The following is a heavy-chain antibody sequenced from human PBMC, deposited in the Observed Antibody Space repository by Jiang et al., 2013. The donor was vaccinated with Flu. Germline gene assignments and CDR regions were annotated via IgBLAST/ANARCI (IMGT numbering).Heavy chain of an antibody. Sequence: RLSCAASGFSFSYFGMYWVHQSPGKGLEWVASIWHDGSNRYYADSVKGRFTISRDNSKNTLYLQMNSLRPEDTAVYYCATLGGSTYDTFLMDFWGQGTLLSVSS. CDR1: GFSFSYFG. J-gene: IGHJ4*02. CDR3: ATLGGSTYDTFLMDF. CDR2: IWHDGSNR. V-gene: IGHV3-30*02. D-gene: IGHD3-9*01.